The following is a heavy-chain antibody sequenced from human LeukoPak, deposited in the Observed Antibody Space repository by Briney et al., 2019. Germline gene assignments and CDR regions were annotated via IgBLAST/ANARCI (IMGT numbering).Heavy chain of an antibody. CDR3: AKGCCYGSGSSIY. D-gene: IGHD3-10*01. CDR2: IRYDGSNK. Sequence: GGSLRLSCAASGFTFSSYGMHWHRHAPGKGLKGVAFIRYDGSNKDYADSVKGRFTISRDNSKNTLYLKMNSLRAEDTAVYYCAKGCCYGSGSSIYWGQGTLATVSS. J-gene: IGHJ4*02. V-gene: IGHV3-30*02. CDR1: GFTFSSYG.